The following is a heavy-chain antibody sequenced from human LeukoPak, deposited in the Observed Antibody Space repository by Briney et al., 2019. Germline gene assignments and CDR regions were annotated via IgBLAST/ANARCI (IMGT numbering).Heavy chain of an antibody. V-gene: IGHV3-23*01. D-gene: IGHD3-22*01. Sequence: GGSLRLSCAASGFTFSSYGMSWVRQAPGKGLEWVSAISGSGGSTYYADSVKGRFTISRDNSKNTLYLQRNSLRAEDTAVYYCAKDAVYDSSGYPIQYYYYMDVWGKGTTVTVSS. CDR3: AKDAVYDSSGYPIQYYYYMDV. CDR2: ISGSGGST. CDR1: GFTFSSYG. J-gene: IGHJ6*03.